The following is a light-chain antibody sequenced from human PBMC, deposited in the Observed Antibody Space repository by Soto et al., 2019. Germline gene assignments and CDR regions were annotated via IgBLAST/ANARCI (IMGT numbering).Light chain of an antibody. CDR3: QQYNSYRYT. CDR1: QSISSW. Sequence: DIQMTQSPSTLSASVGDRVTITCRASQSISSWLAWYEQKPGKAPKLLNYKASSLENGAPSRFSGSGSGTEFTLTISSLQPYDFATYYCQQYNSYRYTFGQGTKLEIK. V-gene: IGKV1-5*03. CDR2: KAS. J-gene: IGKJ2*01.